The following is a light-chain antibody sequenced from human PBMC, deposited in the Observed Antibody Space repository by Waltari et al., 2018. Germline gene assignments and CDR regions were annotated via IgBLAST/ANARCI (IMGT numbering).Light chain of an antibody. J-gene: IGLJ3*02. Sequence: SYVLTQPPSVSVAPGQTARISCGGNNIGSKSVHWYQQRPGQAPVLGIHYDRGRPSGIPERWSGANSGNTATLTISMVEVADEADYYCQVWDSTSWVFGGGTKLTVL. CDR1: NIGSKS. CDR3: QVWDSTSWV. CDR2: YDR. V-gene: IGLV3-21*01.